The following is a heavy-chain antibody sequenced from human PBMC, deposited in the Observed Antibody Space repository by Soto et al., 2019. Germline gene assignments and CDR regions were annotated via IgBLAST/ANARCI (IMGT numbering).Heavy chain of an antibody. CDR1: GFTFSSYS. Sequence: EVQLVESGGGLVQPGGSLRLSCAASGFTFSSYSMNWVRQAPGKGLEWVSYISSSSSTIYYADSVKGRFTISRDNAKNSLYLQMNSLRDEDTAVYYCASSGDYGGIPWYFDYWGQGTLVTVSS. J-gene: IGHJ4*02. D-gene: IGHD4-17*01. V-gene: IGHV3-48*02. CDR2: ISSSSSTI. CDR3: ASSGDYGGIPWYFDY.